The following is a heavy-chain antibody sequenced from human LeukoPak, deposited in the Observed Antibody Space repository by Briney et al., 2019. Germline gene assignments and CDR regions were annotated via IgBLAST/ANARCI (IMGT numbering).Heavy chain of an antibody. CDR3: ARERHGGDSDSVYDMDV. CDR2: VFTGSS. Sequence: PSETLSLTCTVPRGYISSYYWSWIRQPAGKGLEWIGRVFTGSSNYNPSLRSRVTMSIDTSKNQFSLKLSSVTAADTAVYYCARERHGGDSDSVYDMDVWGKGTTVTVSS. D-gene: IGHD4-23*01. V-gene: IGHV4-4*07. J-gene: IGHJ6*03. CDR1: RGYISSYY.